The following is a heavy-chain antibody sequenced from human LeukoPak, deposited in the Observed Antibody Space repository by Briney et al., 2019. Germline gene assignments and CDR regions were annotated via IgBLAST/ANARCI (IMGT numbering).Heavy chain of an antibody. CDR3: AREGGDTAMVSYWYDY. Sequence: GGSLRLSCAASGFTFSSYGMHWVRQAPGKGLEWVAVIWYDGGNKYYADSVKGRFTISRDNSKNTLYLQMNSLRAEDTAVYYCAREGGDTAMVSYWYDYWGQGTLVTVSS. J-gene: IGHJ4*02. CDR2: IWYDGGNK. V-gene: IGHV3-33*01. CDR1: GFTFSSYG. D-gene: IGHD5-18*01.